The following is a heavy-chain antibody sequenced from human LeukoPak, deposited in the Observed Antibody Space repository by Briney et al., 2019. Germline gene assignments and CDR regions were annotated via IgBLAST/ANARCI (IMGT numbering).Heavy chain of an antibody. CDR1: GGTFSSYA. J-gene: IGHJ6*03. CDR3: ASFKYCSSTSCYGGYYYYCMDV. V-gene: IGHV1-69*05. Sequence: SVKVSCKASGGTFSSYAISWVRQAPGQGVEWMGGIIPMFGTANYAQKFQGRVTITTDESTSTGYMEMSSLRSEDTAMYYCASFKYCSSTSCYGGYYYYCMDVWGKGTTVTVSS. CDR2: IIPMFGTA. D-gene: IGHD2-2*01.